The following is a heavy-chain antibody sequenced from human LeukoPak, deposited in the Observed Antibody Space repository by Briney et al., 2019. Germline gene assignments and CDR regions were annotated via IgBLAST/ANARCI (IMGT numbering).Heavy chain of an antibody. CDR3: ARVEAEQQLVYLDAFDI. Sequence: SETLSLTCTVSGGSISSSSYYWGWIRQPPGKGLEWIGSIYYSGSTYYNPSLKSRVTISVDTSKNQFSLKLSSVTAADTAVYYCARVEAEQQLVYLDAFDIWGQGTMVTVSS. D-gene: IGHD6-13*01. J-gene: IGHJ3*02. CDR2: IYYSGST. V-gene: IGHV4-39*01. CDR1: GGSISSSSYY.